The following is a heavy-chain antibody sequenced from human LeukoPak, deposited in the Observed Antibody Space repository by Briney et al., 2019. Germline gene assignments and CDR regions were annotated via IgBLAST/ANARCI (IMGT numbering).Heavy chain of an antibody. D-gene: IGHD6-19*01. Sequence: GGSLRLTRAASGFTFSSYGLHWVRQPPATGQERVAVISYDGSNKHNADSVKGRFTISRDNSKNRLYLQMNSLRAEDTAVYYGAKARSGWLPVFDYWGQGTLVTVSS. V-gene: IGHV3-30*18. CDR3: AKARSGWLPVFDY. J-gene: IGHJ4*02. CDR2: ISYDGSNK. CDR1: GFTFSSYG.